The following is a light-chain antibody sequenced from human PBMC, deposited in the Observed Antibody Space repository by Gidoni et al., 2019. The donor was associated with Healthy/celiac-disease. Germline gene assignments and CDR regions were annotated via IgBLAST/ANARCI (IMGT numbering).Light chain of an antibody. CDR2: QDS. Sequence: SYELPQPPSVSVSPGQTASIPCPGDKLGAKYACWYQQKPGQSPVLVIYQDSKRPSGIPERFSGSNSGNTATLTISGTQAMDEDDYYCQAWDSSPYVVFGGGTKLTVL. CDR1: KLGAKY. CDR3: QAWDSSPYVV. J-gene: IGLJ2*01. V-gene: IGLV3-1*01.